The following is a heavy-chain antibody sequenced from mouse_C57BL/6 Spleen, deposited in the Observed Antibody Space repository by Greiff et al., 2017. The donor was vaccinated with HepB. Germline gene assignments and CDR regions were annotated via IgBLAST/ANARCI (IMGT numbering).Heavy chain of an antibody. CDR1: GYSITSGYY. D-gene: IGHD2-5*01. CDR2: ISYDGSN. CDR3: AREDYSNEGY. J-gene: IGHJ4*01. Sequence: DVKLQESGPGLVKPSQSLSLTCSVTGYSITSGYYWNWIRQFPGNKLEWMGYISYDGSNNYNPSLKNRISITRDTSKNQFFLKLNSVTTEDTATYYCAREDYSNEGYWGQGTSVTVSS. V-gene: IGHV3-6*01.